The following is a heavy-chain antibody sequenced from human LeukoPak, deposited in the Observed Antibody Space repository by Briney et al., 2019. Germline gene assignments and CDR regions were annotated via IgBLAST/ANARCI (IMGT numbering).Heavy chain of an antibody. CDR1: GFTVSSKH. V-gene: IGHV3-53*01. J-gene: IGHJ4*02. D-gene: IGHD4-17*01. CDR3: ARMDHGDDY. CDR2: IHSGGTT. Sequence: QPGGSLRLSCAASGFTVSSKHMSWVRQAPGKGLEWVSVIHSGGTTHYADSVKGRFTISRDTSKNTVYLQMNSLSAEDTAVYYCARMDHGDDYWGQGTLVTVSS.